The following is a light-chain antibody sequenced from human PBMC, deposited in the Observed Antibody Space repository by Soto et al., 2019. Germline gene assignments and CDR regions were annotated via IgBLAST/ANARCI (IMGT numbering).Light chain of an antibody. J-gene: IGKJ5*01. CDR1: QDISVF. CDR2: DAS. V-gene: IGKV1-33*01. Sequence: DIQMTQSPSSLYASVGDRVTITCHASQDISVFLNWYQQKPGKGPKLLIYDASILQAGLPSRFSGGGSGTDFTFTISSLHPEDVATYYCQQFDTLITVGPVTRLDIK. CDR3: QQFDTLIT.